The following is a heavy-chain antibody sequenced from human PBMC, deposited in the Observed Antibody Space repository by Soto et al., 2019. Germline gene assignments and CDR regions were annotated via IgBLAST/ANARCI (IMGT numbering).Heavy chain of an antibody. CDR3: ARAPYSSSSFFFDY. Sequence: GASVKVSCKASGYTFTAYFMHWVRQAPGQGLEWMGIVHPSGGSTNYAQKFQGRVSMTWDTSTSTVYMDLSSLRSDDTAVYYCARAPYSSSSFFFDYWGQGTLVTVSS. D-gene: IGHD6-6*01. J-gene: IGHJ4*02. CDR2: VHPSGGST. V-gene: IGHV1-46*01. CDR1: GYTFTAYF.